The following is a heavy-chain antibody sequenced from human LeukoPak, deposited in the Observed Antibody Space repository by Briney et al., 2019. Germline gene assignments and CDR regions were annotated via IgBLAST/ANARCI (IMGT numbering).Heavy chain of an antibody. CDR2: IKSDGST. CDR3: ARAPSEIGGYYPEYFRH. CDR1: GFTFRSYW. Sequence: GGSLRLSCAASGFTFRSYWMHWVRQAPWKGLVWVSRIKSDGSTNYADSVKGRFTISRDNAKNTVSLQMNSLRAEDTGVYYCARAPSEIGGYYPEYFRHWGQGTLVTVSS. J-gene: IGHJ1*01. V-gene: IGHV3-74*01. D-gene: IGHD3-22*01.